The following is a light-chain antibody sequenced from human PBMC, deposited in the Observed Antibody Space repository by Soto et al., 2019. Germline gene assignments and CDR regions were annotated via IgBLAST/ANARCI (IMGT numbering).Light chain of an antibody. CDR3: SSYTTTHTLAV. Sequence: QSVLTQPASVSGSPGQSITISCTGTSSDVGGYNYVSWYQQHAGKAPKLMIYEVSNRPSGVSNRFSGSKSGDTASLTISGLQAEDEADYYCSSYTTTHTLAVFGTGTKLTVL. V-gene: IGLV2-14*01. J-gene: IGLJ1*01. CDR1: SSDVGGYNY. CDR2: EVS.